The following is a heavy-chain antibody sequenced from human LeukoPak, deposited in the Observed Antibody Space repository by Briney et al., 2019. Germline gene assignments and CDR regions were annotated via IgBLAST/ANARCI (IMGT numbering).Heavy chain of an antibody. CDR3: ARGRYYFES. J-gene: IGHJ4*02. V-gene: IGHV3-7*01. CDR2: IKLDGSEK. Sequence: GGSLRLSCAASGFTFRSYWMSWVRQAPGKGLEWVANIKLDGSEKYYVDSVKGRFTISRDNAKDSLDLQMNSLRAEDTSAYYCARGRYYFESWGEGTQVTVSS. CDR1: GFTFRSYW.